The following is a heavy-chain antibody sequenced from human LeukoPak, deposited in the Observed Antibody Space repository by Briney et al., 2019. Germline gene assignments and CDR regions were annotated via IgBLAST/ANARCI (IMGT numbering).Heavy chain of an antibody. D-gene: IGHD3-10*01. CDR1: GGSISSGGYS. CDR2: IYHSGST. J-gene: IGHJ4*02. V-gene: IGHV4-30-2*01. Sequence: SQTLSLTCAVSGGSISSGGYSWSWIRQPPGKGLEWIGYIYHSGSTYYNPSLKSRVTISEDRSKNQFSLKLSSVTAADTAVYYCARGVRGAIDYWGQGTLVTVSS. CDR3: ARGVRGAIDY.